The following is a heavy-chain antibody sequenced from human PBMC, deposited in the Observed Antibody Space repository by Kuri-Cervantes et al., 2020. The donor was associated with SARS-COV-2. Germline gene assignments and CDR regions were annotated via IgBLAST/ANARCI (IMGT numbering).Heavy chain of an antibody. CDR2: IYTSGST. J-gene: IGHJ3*02. CDR3: ARNDAFDI. V-gene: IGHV4-4*07. CDR1: GGSISGYH. Sequence: SETLSLTCMVSGGSISGYHWSWIRQPAGKGREWVGHIYTSGSTNYNPALKSRVTMSVDTSKNQCSLKLRSVTAADTAIYYCARNDAFDIWGQGTMVTVSS.